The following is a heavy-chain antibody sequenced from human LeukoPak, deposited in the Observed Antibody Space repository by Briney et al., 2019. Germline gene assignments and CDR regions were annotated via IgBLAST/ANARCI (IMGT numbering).Heavy chain of an antibody. V-gene: IGHV1-2*02. CDR3: ARENGAYCSGGSCYDAFDI. Sequence: GASVKVSCKASGYTFTGYYMHWVRQAPGQGLEWMGWINPNSGGTNYAQKFQGRVTMTRDTSISTTSMELSALRSDDTAVYYCARENGAYCSGGSCYDAFDIWGQGTMVTVSS. CDR1: GYTFTGYY. J-gene: IGHJ3*02. D-gene: IGHD2-15*01. CDR2: INPNSGGT.